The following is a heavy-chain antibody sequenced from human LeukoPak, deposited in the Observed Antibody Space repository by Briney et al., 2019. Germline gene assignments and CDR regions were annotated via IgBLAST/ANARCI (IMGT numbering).Heavy chain of an antibody. V-gene: IGHV3-30*04. CDR2: ISYDGSNK. D-gene: IGHD3-22*01. CDR1: GFTFSSYA. CDR3: ARLGDSSGYYYASAEYFQH. Sequence: GGSLRLSCAAAGFTFSSYAMHWVRQAPGKGLEWGAVISYDGSNKYYADSGRVRFTIARDNSKNTLYLQMNSLRAKDTAVYYCARLGDSSGYYYASAEYFQHWGQGTLVTVSS. J-gene: IGHJ1*01.